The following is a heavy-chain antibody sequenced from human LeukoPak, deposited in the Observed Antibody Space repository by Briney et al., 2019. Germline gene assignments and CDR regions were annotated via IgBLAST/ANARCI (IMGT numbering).Heavy chain of an antibody. CDR1: GYTFTTYG. J-gene: IGHJ4*02. D-gene: IGHD5-18*01. CDR3: ARDRVDTGTYFDY. CDR2: ISTYNGNT. Sequence: ASVKVSCQSSGYTFTTYGITWVRQAPGQGLEWMGWISTYNGNTNYAQKLQGRVTMTTDTSTSTAYMELRRLRSDDVGMYYCARDRVDTGTYFDYWGQGRLVTVSS. V-gene: IGHV1-18*03.